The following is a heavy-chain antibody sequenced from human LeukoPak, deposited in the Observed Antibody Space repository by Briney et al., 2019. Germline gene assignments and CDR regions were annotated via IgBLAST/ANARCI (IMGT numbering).Heavy chain of an antibody. J-gene: IGHJ4*02. CDR3: ATLAVAGSGDY. V-gene: IGHV4-59*01. CDR1: GGSISSYY. CDR2: IYYSGST. D-gene: IGHD6-19*01. Sequence: PSETLSLTCTVSGGSISSYYWSWIRQPPGKGLEWIGYIYYSGSTNYNPSLKSRVTISVDTSKNQFSLKLSSVTAADTAVYYCATLAVAGSGDYWGQGTLVTVSS.